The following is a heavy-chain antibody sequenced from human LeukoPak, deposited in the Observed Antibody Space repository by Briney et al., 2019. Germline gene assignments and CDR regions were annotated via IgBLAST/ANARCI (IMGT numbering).Heavy chain of an antibody. J-gene: IGHJ4*02. CDR2: ISAYNGNT. CDR3: ATAYYDFWSGYYSMDY. D-gene: IGHD3-3*01. V-gene: IGHV1-18*01. Sequence: ASVEVSCKASGYTFTSCGISWVRQAPGQGLEWMGWISAYNGNTNYAQKLQGRVTMTTDTSTSTAYMELRSLRSDDTAVYYCATAYYDFWSGYYSMDYWGQGTLVTVSS. CDR1: GYTFTSCG.